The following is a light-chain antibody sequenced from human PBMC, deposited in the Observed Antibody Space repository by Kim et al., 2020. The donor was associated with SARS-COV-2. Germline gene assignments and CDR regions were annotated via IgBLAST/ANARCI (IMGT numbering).Light chain of an antibody. V-gene: IGKV3-20*01. CDR2: GAS. CDR1: QSLGNNY. Sequence: EVVLTQSPGTVSLSPGERVTLSCRASQSLGNNYLAWYQQRPGQAPRLLIYGASKRATGIPDRFTGSGTGTDFTLTINRLEPEDFVLYFCQQFHSLPWTCGRGTKVDIK. CDR3: QQFHSLPWT. J-gene: IGKJ1*01.